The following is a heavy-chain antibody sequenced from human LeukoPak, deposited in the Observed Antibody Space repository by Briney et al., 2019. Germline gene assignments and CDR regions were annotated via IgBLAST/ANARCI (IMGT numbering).Heavy chain of an antibody. V-gene: IGHV1-2*02. CDR2: INPNSGGT. Sequence: ASVKVSCKASGYTFTGYYMPWVRQAPGQGLEWMGWINPNSGGTNYAQKFQGRVTMTRDTSISTAYMELSRMRSDDTAVYYCARDMGARYDILTGYYIRSMYFDYWGQGTLVTVSS. J-gene: IGHJ4*02. CDR1: GYTFTGYY. CDR3: ARDMGARYDILTGYYIRSMYFDY. D-gene: IGHD3-9*01.